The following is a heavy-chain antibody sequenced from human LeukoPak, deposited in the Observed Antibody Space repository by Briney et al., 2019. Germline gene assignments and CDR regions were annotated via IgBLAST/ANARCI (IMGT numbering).Heavy chain of an antibody. D-gene: IGHD3-10*01. V-gene: IGHV4-34*01. CDR2: INHSGST. Sequence: SETLSLTCAVYGGSFSGYYWSWIRQPPGKGLEWIGEINHSGSTNYNPSLKSRVTISVHTSKNQFSLKLSSVTAADTAVYYCARAPHYYGSSYYYYGMDVWGQGTTVTVSS. J-gene: IGHJ6*02. CDR3: ARAPHYYGSSYYYYGMDV. CDR1: GGSFSGYY.